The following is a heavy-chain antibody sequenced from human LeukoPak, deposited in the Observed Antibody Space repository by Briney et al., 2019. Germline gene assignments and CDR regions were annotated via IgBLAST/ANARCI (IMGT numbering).Heavy chain of an antibody. V-gene: IGHV4-4*07. Sequence: SETLSLTCTVSGGSINSHYWSWIRQPAGKGLEWIGRIYRSGSTNYNPSLKSRVTMSVDTSKNHFSPKLSSVTAADTAIYYCARGRYYYDSSVDYNWFDPWGQGTLVTVSS. J-gene: IGHJ5*02. CDR3: ARGRYYYDSSVDYNWFDP. D-gene: IGHD3-22*01. CDR2: IYRSGST. CDR1: GGSINSHY.